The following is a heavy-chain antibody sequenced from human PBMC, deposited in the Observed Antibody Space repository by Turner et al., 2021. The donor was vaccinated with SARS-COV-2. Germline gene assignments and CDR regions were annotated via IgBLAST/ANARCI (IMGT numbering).Heavy chain of an antibody. J-gene: IGHJ6*02. CDR2: IIPIFGTA. Sequence: VQLVQSGAEVKKPGSSVKVSCKASGNTFSTYAISWVRQAPGQGLEWMGGIIPIFGTANYAQNFQGRVTITADESSSTAYMELSSLRSEDTAVYYCARDVDYFSPIWGSHHYYYGMDVWGQGTTVTVSS. CDR3: ARDVDYFSPIWGSHHYYYGMDV. CDR1: GNTFSTYA. V-gene: IGHV1-69*01. D-gene: IGHD4-17*01.